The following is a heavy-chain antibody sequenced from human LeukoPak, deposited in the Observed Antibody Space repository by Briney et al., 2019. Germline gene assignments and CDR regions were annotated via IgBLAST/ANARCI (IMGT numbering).Heavy chain of an antibody. Sequence: PSETLSLTCAVYGGSFSSYYWSWIRQPPGKGLEWIGEINHSGSTNYNPSLKSRVTISVDTSKNQFSLKLSSVTAADTAVYYCYCSSTSCYSNWFDPSSQGTLVTVSS. CDR1: GGSFSSYY. CDR3: YCSSTSCYSNWFDP. CDR2: INHSGST. V-gene: IGHV4-34*01. J-gene: IGHJ5*02. D-gene: IGHD2-2*01.